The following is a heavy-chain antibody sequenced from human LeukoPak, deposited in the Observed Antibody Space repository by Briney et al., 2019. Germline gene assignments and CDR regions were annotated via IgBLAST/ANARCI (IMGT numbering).Heavy chain of an antibody. CDR1: GGSFSGYY. Sequence: PSETLSLTCAVYGGSFSGYYWSWIRQPPGKGLEWIGEINHSGSTNYNPSLKSRVTMSVDTSKNQFSLKLSSVTAADTAVYYCASAEFPHYYYYGMDVWGQGTTVTVSS. CDR2: INHSGST. D-gene: IGHD3-10*01. J-gene: IGHJ6*02. V-gene: IGHV4-34*01. CDR3: ASAEFPHYYYYGMDV.